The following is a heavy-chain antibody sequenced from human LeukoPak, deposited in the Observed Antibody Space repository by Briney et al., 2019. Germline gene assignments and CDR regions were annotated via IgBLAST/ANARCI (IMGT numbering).Heavy chain of an antibody. CDR2: IYSDGST. Sequence: GGSLRLSCAASGFTFSDYYMSWVRQAPGKGLEWVSVIYSDGSTYYADSVKGRFTISRDNSKNTLYLQMNSLRAEDTAVYYCARDLTYGGKRGYYFDYWGQGTLVTVSS. J-gene: IGHJ4*02. V-gene: IGHV3-66*01. D-gene: IGHD4-23*01. CDR3: ARDLTYGGKRGYYFDY. CDR1: GFTFSDYY.